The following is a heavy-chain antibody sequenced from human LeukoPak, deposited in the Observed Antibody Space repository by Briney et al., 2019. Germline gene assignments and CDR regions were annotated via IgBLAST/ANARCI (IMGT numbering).Heavy chain of an antibody. CDR2: IDNDGHGI. J-gene: IGHJ4*02. D-gene: IGHD1-26*01. Sequence: PGGSLRLSCAASGFTLSDYWMYWVRQGPEKGLELVSRIDNDGHGIIYADSVKGRFTTSRDNVKNSLYLQMNSLRAEDTAVYYCARGGTLFDYWGQGTLVTVSS. CDR1: GFTLSDYW. CDR3: ARGGTLFDY. V-gene: IGHV3-74*01.